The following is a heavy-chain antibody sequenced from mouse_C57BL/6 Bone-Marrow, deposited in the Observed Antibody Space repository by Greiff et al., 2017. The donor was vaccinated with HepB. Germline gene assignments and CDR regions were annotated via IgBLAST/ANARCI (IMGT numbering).Heavy chain of an antibody. D-gene: IGHD2-2*01. J-gene: IGHJ3*01. CDR1: GYTFTDYY. CDR3: ARGYGYSFAY. CDR2: INPYDGGT. V-gene: IGHV1-19*01. Sequence: EVQLQQSGAVLVKPGASVKMSCKASGYTFTDYYMNWVKQSPGKSLEWIGVINPYDGGTSYNQKFKGKATLTVDKSSSTAYMELSSLTSEDSAVYYCARGYGYSFAYWGQGTLVTVSA.